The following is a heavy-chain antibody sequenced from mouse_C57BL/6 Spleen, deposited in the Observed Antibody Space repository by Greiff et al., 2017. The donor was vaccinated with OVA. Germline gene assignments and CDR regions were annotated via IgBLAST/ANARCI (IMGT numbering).Heavy chain of an antibody. D-gene: IGHD1-1*01. Sequence: QQSCKASGYTFTSYWMHWVKQRPGRGLEWIGRIDPNSGGTKYNEKFKSKATLTVDKPSSTAYMQLSSLTSEDSAVYYCARRYYGSSYVGYFDVWGTGTTVTVSS. CDR1: GYTFTSYW. V-gene: IGHV1-72*01. J-gene: IGHJ1*03. CDR3: ARRYYGSSYVGYFDV. CDR2: IDPNSGGT.